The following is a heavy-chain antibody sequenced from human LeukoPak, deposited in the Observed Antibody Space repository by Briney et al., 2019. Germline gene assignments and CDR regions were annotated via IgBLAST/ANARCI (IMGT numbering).Heavy chain of an antibody. CDR3: ATDAVVPAARGWFDP. V-gene: IGHV1-24*01. CDR2: FDPEDGET. Sequence: GASVKVSCKVSGYTLTELSMHWVRQAPGKGLGWMGGFDPEDGETIYAQKFQGRVTMTEDTSTDTAYMELSSLRSEDTAVYYCATDAVVPAARGWFDPWGQGTLVTVSS. D-gene: IGHD2-2*01. CDR1: GYTLTELS. J-gene: IGHJ5*02.